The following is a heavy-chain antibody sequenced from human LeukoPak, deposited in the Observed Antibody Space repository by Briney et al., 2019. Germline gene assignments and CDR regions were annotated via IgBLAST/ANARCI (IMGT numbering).Heavy chain of an antibody. Sequence: GGSLRLSCAASGFTFSTYEMSWVRQAPGRGLEWVSYISSSGDTIYNADSEKGQFTISRDNPKNSLYLQMNSLRAEDTAVYYCARLSGTYSDYWGQGTLVTVSS. J-gene: IGHJ4*02. D-gene: IGHD1-26*01. CDR2: ISSSGDTI. CDR3: ARLSGTYSDY. V-gene: IGHV3-48*03. CDR1: GFTFSTYE.